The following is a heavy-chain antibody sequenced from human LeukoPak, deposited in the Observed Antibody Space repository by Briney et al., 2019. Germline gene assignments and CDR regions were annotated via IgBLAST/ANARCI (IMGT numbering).Heavy chain of an antibody. CDR1: GFTFSSYW. V-gene: IGHV3-7*01. CDR3: ARDGGIIRFGGQDV. Sequence: GGSLRLSCAASGFTFSSYWMSWVRQAPGKGLEWVANIKQDGSEKYYVDSVKGRFTISRDNAKNSLYLQMNSLRVKDTAVYYCARDGGIIRFGGQDVWGQGTTVIVS. J-gene: IGHJ6*02. CDR2: IKQDGSEK. D-gene: IGHD3-16*01.